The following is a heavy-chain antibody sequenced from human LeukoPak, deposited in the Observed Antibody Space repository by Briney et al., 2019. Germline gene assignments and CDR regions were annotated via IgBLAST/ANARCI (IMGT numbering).Heavy chain of an antibody. CDR2: IYHSGST. CDR3: ASLADYYDSSGYPNAFDI. Sequence: SETLSLTCAVSGGSISSSNWWSWVRQPPGKGLEWIGEIYHSGSTNYNPSLKSRVTISVGKSKNQFSLKLSSVTAADTAVYYCASLADYYDSSGYPNAFDIWGQGTMVTVSS. CDR1: GGSISSSNW. V-gene: IGHV4-4*02. J-gene: IGHJ3*02. D-gene: IGHD3-22*01.